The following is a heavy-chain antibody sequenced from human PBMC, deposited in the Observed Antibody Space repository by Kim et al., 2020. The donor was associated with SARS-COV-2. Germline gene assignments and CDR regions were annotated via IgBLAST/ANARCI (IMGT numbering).Heavy chain of an antibody. CDR1: GVSLSSYY. V-gene: IGHV4-34*01. CDR3: ARGSPSGLGYYNGFDLGGYYNGMDV. J-gene: IGHJ6*02. Sequence: SETLSLTCAVYGVSLSSYYWTWIRQSPGKGLEWIGEINHIGSTNYNPSLESRVTISVDTSKNQFSLKLNAMTAADIAVYYCARGSPSGLGYYNGFDLGGYYNGMDVWGQGTTVTVSS. D-gene: IGHD5-12*01. CDR2: INHIGST.